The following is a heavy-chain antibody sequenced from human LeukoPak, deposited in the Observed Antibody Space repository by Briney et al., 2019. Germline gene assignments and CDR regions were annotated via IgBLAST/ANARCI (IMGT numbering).Heavy chain of an antibody. J-gene: IGHJ3*02. D-gene: IGHD5-12*01. Sequence: SETLSLTCTVSGGSISSSSYYWGWIRQPPGKGLEWIGSIYYSGSTYYNPSFKSRVTISVDTSKNQFSLKLSSVTAADTAVYYCARQGLRDAFDIWGQGTMVTVSS. V-gene: IGHV4-39*01. CDR2: IYYSGST. CDR1: GGSISSSSYY. CDR3: ARQGLRDAFDI.